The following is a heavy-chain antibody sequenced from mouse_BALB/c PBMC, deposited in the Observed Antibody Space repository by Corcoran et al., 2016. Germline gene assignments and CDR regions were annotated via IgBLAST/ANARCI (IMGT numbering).Heavy chain of an antibody. Sequence: QVQLQQSGPELVKPGASVKISCKATGYTFSNYWIEWVKQRHGHGLEWIGEILPGSGSTNYNEKFKGKATFTADTSSNTAYMQLSSLTSEDSAVYYCARVYDPYAMDYWGQGTSVTVSS. J-gene: IGHJ4*01. CDR3: ARVYDPYAMDY. CDR1: GYTFSNYW. D-gene: IGHD2-3*01. V-gene: IGHV1-9*01. CDR2: ILPGSGST.